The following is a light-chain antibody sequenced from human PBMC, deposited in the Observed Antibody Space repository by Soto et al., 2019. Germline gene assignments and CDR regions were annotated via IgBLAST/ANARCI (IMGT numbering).Light chain of an antibody. V-gene: IGKV1-39*01. Sequence: IQMTQSPCSLSASVGDRVTITCRASRSVNNYLNWYQQIPGKAPKLLIHTASSLQSGVPARFSGSGSGTDYTLTISSLQPEDFATYYCQQSYSTLFTFGPGTKVDIK. CDR2: TAS. CDR1: RSVNNY. J-gene: IGKJ3*01. CDR3: QQSYSTLFT.